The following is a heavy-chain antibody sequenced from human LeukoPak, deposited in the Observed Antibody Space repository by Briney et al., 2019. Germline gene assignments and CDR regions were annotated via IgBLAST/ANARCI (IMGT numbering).Heavy chain of an antibody. J-gene: IGHJ6*02. CDR3: ARDLTYCSGGSCYSVV. D-gene: IGHD2-15*01. CDR2: IIPIFGTA. CDR1: GGTFSSYA. V-gene: IGHV1-69*13. Sequence: SVKVSCKASGGTFSSYAISWVRQAPGQGLKWMGGIIPIFGTANYAQKFQGRVTITADESTSTAYMELSSLRSEDTAVYYCARDLTYCSGGSCYSVVWGQGTTVTVSS.